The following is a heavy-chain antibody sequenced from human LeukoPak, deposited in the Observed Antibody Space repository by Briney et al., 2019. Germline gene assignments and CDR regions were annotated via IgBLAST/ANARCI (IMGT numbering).Heavy chain of an antibody. CDR2: IYYSGST. J-gene: IGHJ6*03. V-gene: IGHV4-39*07. D-gene: IGHD2-2*02. CDR3: ARESGHCSSTSCYSPSYYYYYMDV. Sequence: SETLSLTCTASGGSISSSSYYWGWIRQPPGKGLEWIGSIYYSGSTYYNPSLKSRVTISVDTSKNQFSLKLSSVTAADTAVYYCARESGHCSSTSCYSPSYYYYYMDVWGKGTTVTVSS. CDR1: GGSISSSSYY.